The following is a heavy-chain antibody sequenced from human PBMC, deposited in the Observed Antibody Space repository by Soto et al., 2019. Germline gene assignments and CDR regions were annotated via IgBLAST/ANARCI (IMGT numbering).Heavy chain of an antibody. J-gene: IGHJ6*02. D-gene: IGHD6-13*01. CDR1: GYTFTNYA. CDR2: ISAYNGDT. Sequence: ASVKVSCKASGYTFTNYAISWVRQAPGQGLEWMGWISAYNGDTKYAQKLQGRVTMTADTSTTTAYMELRSLRSDDAAVYFCAREGGSNSWYGVGYYYYGMDVWGQGTTVTVSS. CDR3: AREGGSNSWYGVGYYYYGMDV. V-gene: IGHV1-18*04.